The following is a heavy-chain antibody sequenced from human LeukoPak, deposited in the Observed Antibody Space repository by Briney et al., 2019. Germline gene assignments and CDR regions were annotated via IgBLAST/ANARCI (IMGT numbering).Heavy chain of an antibody. V-gene: IGHV3-66*01. Sequence: GGSLRLSCAASGFTFSSYSMNWVRQAPGKGLEWVSVMYDDGSTYNADSVKGRFTVSRDNSKNTVFLQMNSLRAEDTAVYYCATATVPVRRGYDYWGQGTLVTVSS. CDR1: GFTFSSYS. J-gene: IGHJ4*02. CDR3: ATATVPVRRGYDY. D-gene: IGHD3-10*02. CDR2: MYDDGST.